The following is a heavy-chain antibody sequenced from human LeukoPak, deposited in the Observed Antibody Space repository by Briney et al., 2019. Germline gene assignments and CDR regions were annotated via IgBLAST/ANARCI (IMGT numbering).Heavy chain of an antibody. CDR1: GYSFTSYW. Sequence: GESLKISCKGSGYSFTSYWIGWVRQMPGKGLEWMGIIYPGDSDTRYSPSFQGQVTISADKSISTAYLQWSSLKASDTAMYYCATSPTYYDFWSGYSSLYYFDYWGQGPWSPSPQ. D-gene: IGHD3-3*01. J-gene: IGHJ4*02. V-gene: IGHV5-51*01. CDR2: IYPGDSDT. CDR3: ATSPTYYDFWSGYSSLYYFDY.